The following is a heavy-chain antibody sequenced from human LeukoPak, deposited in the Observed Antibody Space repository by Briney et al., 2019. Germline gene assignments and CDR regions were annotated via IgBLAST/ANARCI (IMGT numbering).Heavy chain of an antibody. V-gene: IGHV3-23*01. Sequence: GGSLRLSCAASGFPFSHYAMNWVRLAPGRGLEWVSTIINAGNKQYYADSVRGRFTISRDNSKNTLYLQMSSLRAEDTAVYYCAKDRVSYVLEHFDYWGQGTLVTVSS. CDR3: AKDRVSYVLEHFDY. CDR2: IINAGNKQ. CDR1: GFPFSHYA. J-gene: IGHJ4*02. D-gene: IGHD3-10*02.